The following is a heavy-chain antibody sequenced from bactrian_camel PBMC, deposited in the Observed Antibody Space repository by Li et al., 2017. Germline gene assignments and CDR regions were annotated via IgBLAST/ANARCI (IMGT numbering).Heavy chain of an antibody. CDR1: GFTFSSYY. Sequence: VQLVESGGGLVQPGGSLRLSCAASGFTFSSYYMSWVRQAPGKGLEWVSVISSGGGVTYFADSVQGRFTISRDDAKNTVFLQLNSLKTEDTAMYYCAKDRWGFLVDYDTWGQGTQVTVS. V-gene: IGHV3S40*01. CDR2: ISSGGGVT. CDR3: AKDRWGFLVDYDT. J-gene: IGHJ6*01. D-gene: IGHD5*01.